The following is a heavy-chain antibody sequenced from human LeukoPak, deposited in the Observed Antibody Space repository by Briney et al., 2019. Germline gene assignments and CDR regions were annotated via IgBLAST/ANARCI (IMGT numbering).Heavy chain of an antibody. D-gene: IGHD5-18*01. V-gene: IGHV3-11*01. CDR1: GVTFSDYY. J-gene: IGHJ6*02. Sequence: SWGSLRLSCAASGVTFSDYYMSWIRQAPGKGLEWVSYISSSGSTIYYAHSVKGRFTISRDNAKNSLYLQMNSLRAEDTAVYYCASTHLDTAIADYYYYGMDVWGQGTTVTVSS. CDR3: ASTHLDTAIADYYYYGMDV. CDR2: ISSSGSTI.